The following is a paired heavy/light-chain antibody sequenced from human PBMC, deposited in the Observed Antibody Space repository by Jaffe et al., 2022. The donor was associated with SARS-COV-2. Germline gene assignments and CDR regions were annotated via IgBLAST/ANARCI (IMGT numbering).Light chain of an antibody. CDR3: HQYYSTPFT. V-gene: IGKV4-1*01. J-gene: IGKJ3*01. Sequence: DIVMTQSPDSLAVSLGERATINCKSSQSVLYSSNNKNYLAWYQQKPGQPPKLLIYWASARESGVPDRFSGGGSGTDFTLTISSLQAEDVAVYYCHQYYSTPFTFGPGTKVDIK. CDR2: WAS. CDR1: QSVLYSSNNKNY.
Heavy chain of an antibody. Sequence: EVQLVESGGGLVKPGGSLRLSCAVSGFPFDNAWMSWVRQAPGKGLEWVGRLRTKTDGGTEADYAAPVKGRFTISRDDSKNTLYLQMNSLKSEDTAMYYCTTDLGKYWYHVPVDFWGLGTLVTVSS. CDR2: LRTKTDGGTEA. CDR1: GFPFDNAW. V-gene: IGHV3-15*01. CDR3: TTDLGKYWYHVPVDF. J-gene: IGHJ4*02. D-gene: IGHD2-8*02.